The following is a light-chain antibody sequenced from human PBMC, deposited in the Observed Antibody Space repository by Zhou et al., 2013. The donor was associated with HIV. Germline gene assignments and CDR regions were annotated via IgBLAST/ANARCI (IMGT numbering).Light chain of an antibody. CDR1: RSIGNW. J-gene: IGKJ2*01. V-gene: IGKV1-5*03. CDR3: QQYNSYHMYT. Sequence: DIQMTQSPSSLSASVGASVTITCRASRSIGNWLAWYQQKPGKAPKLLIYKASSLESGVPSRFSGSGSGTEFTLTISSLQPDDFATYYCQQYNSYHMYTFGQGTKLEIK. CDR2: KAS.